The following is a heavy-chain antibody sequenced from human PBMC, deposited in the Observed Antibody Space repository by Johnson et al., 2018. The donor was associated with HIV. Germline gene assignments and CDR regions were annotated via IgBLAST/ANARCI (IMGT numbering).Heavy chain of an antibody. CDR1: GFTFSDYY. J-gene: IGHJ3*02. Sequence: QVQLVESGGGVVQPGRSLRLSCAASGFTFSDYYINWIRQAPGKGLEWVSYIDSSGSGIYYADSVKGRFTISRDNSENTLYLQMNSLRAEDTAVYYCAREGASAVRYSSSWYGHDAFDIWGQGTMVTVSS. V-gene: IGHV3-11*01. D-gene: IGHD6-13*01. CDR2: IDSSGSGI. CDR3: AREGASAVRYSSSWYGHDAFDI.